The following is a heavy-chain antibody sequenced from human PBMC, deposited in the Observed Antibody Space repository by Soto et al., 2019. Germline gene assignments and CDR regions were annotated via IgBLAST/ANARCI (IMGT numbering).Heavy chain of an antibody. Sequence: HPGGSLRLSCEASGFSFSSYAMIWVRQAPGKGLEWVSVISGSGGSSYFADSVKGRFTISRDNSKNMLYLEMSSLRAEDTAIYFCAKGSIEYSASIDYWGQGTLVTV. CDR2: ISGSGGSS. J-gene: IGHJ4*02. D-gene: IGHD4-4*01. CDR1: GFSFSSYA. CDR3: AKGSIEYSASIDY. V-gene: IGHV3-23*01.